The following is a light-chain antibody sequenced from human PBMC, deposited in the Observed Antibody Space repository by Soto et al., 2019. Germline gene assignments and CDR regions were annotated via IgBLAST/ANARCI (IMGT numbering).Light chain of an antibody. Sequence: EIVLTQSPATLTLSPGERATPSCRASQSVSSYLAWYQQKPGQARRLLIYDASNRATGIPARFSGSGSGTDFTLTISSLEPEDFAVYYCQQHSHWPPWTFGQGTKVDIK. CDR3: QQHSHWPPWT. J-gene: IGKJ1*01. V-gene: IGKV3-11*01. CDR1: QSVSSY. CDR2: DAS.